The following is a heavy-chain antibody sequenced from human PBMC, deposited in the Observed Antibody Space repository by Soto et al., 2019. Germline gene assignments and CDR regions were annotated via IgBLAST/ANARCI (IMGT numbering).Heavy chain of an antibody. CDR1: GGSISSSNW. CDR3: ARGIVGAYAWFDP. CDR2: IYHSGST. V-gene: IGHV4-4*02. Sequence: PSETLSLTCAVSGGSISSSNWWSWVHQPPGKGLEWIGEIYHSGSTNYNPSLKSRVTISVDKSKNQFSLKLSSVTAADTAVYYCARGIVGAYAWFDPWGQGTLVTVSS. J-gene: IGHJ5*02. D-gene: IGHD1-26*01.